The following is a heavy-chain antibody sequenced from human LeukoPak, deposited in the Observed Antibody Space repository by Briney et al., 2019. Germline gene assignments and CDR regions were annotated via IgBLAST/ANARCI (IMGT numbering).Heavy chain of an antibody. V-gene: IGHV3-48*03. J-gene: IGHJ6*02. CDR1: GFTFSSHE. CDR3: ARGRRGYSGYDSSYYYYYGMDV. D-gene: IGHD5-12*01. Sequence: GESLRLFCAASGFTFSSHEMNWVRQAPGKGLEWVSYISSSGRTIYCADSVKGRFTISRDNAKNTLYLQMNSLRAEDTAVYYCARGRRGYSGYDSSYYYYYGMDVWGQGTTVTVSS. CDR2: ISSSGRTI.